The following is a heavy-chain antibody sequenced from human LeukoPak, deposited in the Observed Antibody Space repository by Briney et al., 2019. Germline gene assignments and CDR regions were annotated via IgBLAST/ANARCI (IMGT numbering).Heavy chain of an antibody. Sequence: ASVKVSCKASGYTFTGYYMHWVRQPPGQGLEWMGWINPNSGGTNYAQKFQGRATMTLDTSISTAYMELSRLRSDDTAVYYCARDLRFLEWLLEYFQRWGQGTLVIVSS. CDR2: INPNSGGT. CDR3: ARDLRFLEWLLEYFQR. D-gene: IGHD3-3*01. CDR1: GYTFTGYY. J-gene: IGHJ1*01. V-gene: IGHV1-2*02.